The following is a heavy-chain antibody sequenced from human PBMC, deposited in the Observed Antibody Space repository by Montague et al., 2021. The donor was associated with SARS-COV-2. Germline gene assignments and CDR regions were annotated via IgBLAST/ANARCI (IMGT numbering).Heavy chain of an antibody. CDR3: ARIPVGSKYYFDF. CDR1: GDSVSSNIAT. D-gene: IGHD2-2*01. V-gene: IGHV6-1*01. CDR2: TYNRSKWYN. J-gene: IGHJ4*02. Sequence: CAISGDSVSSNIATWNWIRQSPSRGLEWLGRTYNRSKWYNDYAESVKSRITIDPDTSKHQFFLHLNSVTPEDTAVYYCARIPVGSKYYFDFWGQGTLVTVSS.